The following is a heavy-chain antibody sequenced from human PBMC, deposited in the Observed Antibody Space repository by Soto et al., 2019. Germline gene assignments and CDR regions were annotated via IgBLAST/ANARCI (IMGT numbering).Heavy chain of an antibody. J-gene: IGHJ4*02. CDR3: ASDRSLGSNWYYYLES. V-gene: IGHV3-48*02. CDR1: GFTFSTRA. Sequence: GGSLRLSCAASGFTFSTRAMNWVRQFPGRGLEWVSYISSSSSNIVHADSVKGRFTVSRDNAKNSLYLQMNSLRDEDTAVYYCASDRSLGSNWYYYLESWGQGTLVTVS. CDR2: ISSSSSNI. D-gene: IGHD3-16*01.